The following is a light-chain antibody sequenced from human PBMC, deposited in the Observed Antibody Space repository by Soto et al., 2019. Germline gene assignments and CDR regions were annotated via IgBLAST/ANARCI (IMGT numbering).Light chain of an antibody. Sequence: EIVMPQSPASLSVSPGERATLSCRASQSIRSDLAWYQHKPSQPPRILMYGASTRATGTPARFSGSGSGTEFTLTISSLQSEDFAVYFCHQYNNWPPITFGQGTRLEIK. CDR3: HQYNNWPPIT. J-gene: IGKJ5*01. CDR1: QSIRSD. V-gene: IGKV3-15*01. CDR2: GAS.